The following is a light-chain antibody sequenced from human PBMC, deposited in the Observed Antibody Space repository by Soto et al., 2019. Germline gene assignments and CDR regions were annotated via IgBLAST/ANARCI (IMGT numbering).Light chain of an antibody. CDR3: SSYTNRNTEV. Sequence: QSALTQPASVSGSPGQSITISCTGTSSDIGAYNYVSWYQHHPGKAPKLIIYDVSTRPSGVSDRFSASKSGNTASLTISELQADDEADYYCSSYTNRNTEVFGTGTKLTVL. CDR1: SSDIGAYNY. V-gene: IGLV2-14*03. J-gene: IGLJ1*01. CDR2: DVS.